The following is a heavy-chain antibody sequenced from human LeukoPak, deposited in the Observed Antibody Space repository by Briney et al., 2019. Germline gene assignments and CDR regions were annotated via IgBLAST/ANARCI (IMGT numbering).Heavy chain of an antibody. CDR1: GYTFTGYQ. D-gene: IGHD3-22*01. CDR2: INPNSGAT. Sequence: ASVKVSCKASGYTFTGYQMHWVRQAPGQGLEWMGRINPNSGATNYAQKFQGRVTITRDPSISAAYLELSRLRSDDPAVYYCASPRISGDSSGYYDTLQYWGQGTLVTVSS. CDR3: ASPRISGDSSGYYDTLQY. J-gene: IGHJ1*01. V-gene: IGHV1-2*06.